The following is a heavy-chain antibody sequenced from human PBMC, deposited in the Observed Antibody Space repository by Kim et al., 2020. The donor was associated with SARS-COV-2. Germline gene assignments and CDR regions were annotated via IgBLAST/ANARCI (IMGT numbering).Heavy chain of an antibody. D-gene: IGHD3-16*01. CDR1: GFTVSSNY. J-gene: IGHJ3*02. CDR2: IYSGGST. V-gene: IGHV3-53*01. Sequence: GGSLRLSCVASGFTVSSNYMSWVRQAPGKGLEWVSVIYSGGSTYYADSVMGRFTISRHNSKNTLYLQMNSLRAEDTAVYYCASGSLGRAFDAFDIWGQGT. CDR3: ASGSLGRAFDAFDI.